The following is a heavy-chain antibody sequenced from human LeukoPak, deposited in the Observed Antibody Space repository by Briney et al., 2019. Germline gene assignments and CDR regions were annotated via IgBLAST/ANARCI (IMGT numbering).Heavy chain of an antibody. V-gene: IGHV3-21*05. Sequence: PGGSLRLSCAASGFTFSSYSMNWVRQAPGKGLEWVSYISSSSSYIYYADSVKGRFTISRDNAKNSLYLQMNSLRAEDTAVYYCARTGEHYDSSGYCCFDYWGQGTLVTVSS. D-gene: IGHD3-22*01. CDR2: ISSSSSYI. CDR3: ARTGEHYDSSGYCCFDY. CDR1: GFTFSSYS. J-gene: IGHJ4*02.